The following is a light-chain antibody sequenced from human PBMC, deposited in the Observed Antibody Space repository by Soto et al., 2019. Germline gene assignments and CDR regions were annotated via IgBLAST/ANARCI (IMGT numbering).Light chain of an antibody. V-gene: IGLV2-14*03. CDR1: RSDVGAYDY. J-gene: IGLJ2*01. CDR2: DVS. CDR3: SSYTPSSTVI. Sequence: QSVLTQPASVSGSPGQSITISFTGTRSDVGAYDYVSWYQQHPGKAPKLMIYDVSNRPSGVSNRFSGSKSGNTASLTISGLQAEDEADYYCSSYTPSSTVIFGGGTKLTVL.